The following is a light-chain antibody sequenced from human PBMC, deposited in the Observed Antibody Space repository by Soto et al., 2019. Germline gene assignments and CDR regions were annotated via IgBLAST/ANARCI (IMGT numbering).Light chain of an antibody. CDR3: SSYAGSNNSPGI. V-gene: IGLV2-8*01. CDR2: EVS. J-gene: IGLJ2*01. CDR1: SSDVGGYNY. Sequence: QSVLTQPPSASGSPGQSVTISCTGTSSDVGGYNYVSWYQQHPGKAPKLMIYEVSKRPSGVPDRFSGSKSGNPASLTVSGLQAEDEADDYSSSYAGSNNSPGIFGGGTKLTVL.